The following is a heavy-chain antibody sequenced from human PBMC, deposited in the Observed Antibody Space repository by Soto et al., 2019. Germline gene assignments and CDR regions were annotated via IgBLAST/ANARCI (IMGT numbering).Heavy chain of an antibody. Sequence: QVQLVESGGGVVQPGRSLRLSCAGSGFSFSNYGMDWVRQAPGKGLEWVALIWYDGSNKYYADSVKGRFTISRDNSKNTLYLQMSSLRNEYTAVYYCARDPRVETTLMAVFQGWGQGTLVTVSS. D-gene: IGHD3-3*01. CDR3: ARDPRVETTLMAVFQG. CDR2: IWYDGSNK. V-gene: IGHV3-33*01. CDR1: GFSFSNYG. J-gene: IGHJ1*01.